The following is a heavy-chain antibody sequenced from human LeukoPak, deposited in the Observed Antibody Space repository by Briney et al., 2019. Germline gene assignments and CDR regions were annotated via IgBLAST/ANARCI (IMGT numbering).Heavy chain of an antibody. CDR3: TRDRSRAEDD. V-gene: IGHV3-7*01. D-gene: IGHD1-14*01. Sequence: PGGSLRLSCAASGFTFSEFWVTWVRQGPGKGLEWVANINQDAGEIYYVDSVKGRFTISRDNANNLLYLQMNSLRGEDTAAYYCTRDRSRAEDDWGQGTLVTVSS. J-gene: IGHJ4*02. CDR2: INQDAGEI. CDR1: GFTFSEFW.